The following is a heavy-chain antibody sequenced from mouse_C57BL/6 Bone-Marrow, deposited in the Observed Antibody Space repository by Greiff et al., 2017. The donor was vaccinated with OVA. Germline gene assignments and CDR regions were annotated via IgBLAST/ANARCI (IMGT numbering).Heavy chain of an antibody. J-gene: IGHJ4*01. CDR3: TRGYSNYYAMDY. Sequence: QVQLQQSGPELVRPGASVTLSCKASGYTFTDYEMHWVKQTPVHGLEWIGAIDPETGGNAYNQQFKCKAILTADKSSSKAYMELRSLTSEDSAVYYCTRGYSNYYAMDYWGQGTSVTVSS. D-gene: IGHD2-5*01. V-gene: IGHV1-15*01. CDR2: IDPETGGN. CDR1: GYTFTDYE.